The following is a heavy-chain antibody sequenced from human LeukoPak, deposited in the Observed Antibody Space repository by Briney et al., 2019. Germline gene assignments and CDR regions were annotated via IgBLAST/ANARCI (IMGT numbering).Heavy chain of an antibody. CDR2: IKQDESEK. V-gene: IGHV3-7*03. D-gene: IGHD1-26*01. CDR3: AKGVGANPADYYFDY. CDR1: GFTFTSYW. Sequence: PGGSLRLSCAASGFTFTSYWMSWVRQAPGKRLEWVANIKQDESEKYYVDSVKGRFTISRDNAKNSLYLQMNSLRAEDTAVYYCAKGVGANPADYYFDYWGQGTLVTVSS. J-gene: IGHJ4*02.